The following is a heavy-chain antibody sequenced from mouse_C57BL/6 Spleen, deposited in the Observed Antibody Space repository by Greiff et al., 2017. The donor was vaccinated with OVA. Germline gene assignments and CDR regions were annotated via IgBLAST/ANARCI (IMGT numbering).Heavy chain of an antibody. J-gene: IGHJ1*03. D-gene: IGHD4-1*01. CDR3: ARSGGTGTREGYFDV. Sequence: QVTLKVSGPGILQSSQTLSLTCSFSGFSLSTSGMGVSWIRQPSGKGLEWLAPIYWDDDKSYNPSLKSRLTISKDTSRNQVFLKITGVDTADTATYYCARSGGTGTREGYFDVWGTGTTVTVSS. CDR1: GFSLSTSGMG. V-gene: IGHV8-12*01. CDR2: IYWDDDK.